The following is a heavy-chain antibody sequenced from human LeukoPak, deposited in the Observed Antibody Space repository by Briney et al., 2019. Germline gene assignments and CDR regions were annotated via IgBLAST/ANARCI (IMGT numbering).Heavy chain of an antibody. Sequence: GESLKISCKGSGYSFTSYWIGWVRQMPGKGLEWMGIIYPGDSDTRYSPSFQGQVTISADKSISTAYLQWSSLKASDTAMYYCARHSGPYYDSSGYPDYWGQGTLVTVSS. V-gene: IGHV5-51*01. CDR1: GYSFTSYW. D-gene: IGHD3-22*01. CDR2: IYPGDSDT. CDR3: ARHSGPYYDSSGYPDY. J-gene: IGHJ4*02.